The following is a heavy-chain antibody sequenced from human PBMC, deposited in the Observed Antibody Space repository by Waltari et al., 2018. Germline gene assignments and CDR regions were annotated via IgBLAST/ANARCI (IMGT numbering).Heavy chain of an antibody. CDR2: ISYDCSNK. CDR3: AKDGVGTSWLNYNYYYMDV. CDR1: GFTFSTYG. Sequence: QVHLVESGGGVVQPGRSQRLSCAASGFTFSTYGMHWVRQDPGKGLEWVSLISYDCSNKYYADSVKGRFTISRDNSKNTLYLQMNSLRVEDTAAYYCAKDGVGTSWLNYNYYYMDVWGKGTTVSVSS. D-gene: IGHD1-26*01. V-gene: IGHV3-30*18. J-gene: IGHJ6*03.